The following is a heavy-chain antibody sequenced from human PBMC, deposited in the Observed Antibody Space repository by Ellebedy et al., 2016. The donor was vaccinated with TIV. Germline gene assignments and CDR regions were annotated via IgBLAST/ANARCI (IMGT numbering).Heavy chain of an antibody. CDR3: ARGGASSSWFWRN. CDR1: GFAFDDDW. D-gene: IGHD6-13*01. J-gene: IGHJ4*02. V-gene: IGHV3-7*03. Sequence: PGGSLRLSCAASGFAFDDDWMTWVRPAPGKGLEWVATIQKHGGEKYYVDSVKGRFTISRDDPKNSLYLEMSSLTDEDTAVYYGARGGASSSWFWRNWGQGTRVTVSS. CDR2: IQKHGGEK.